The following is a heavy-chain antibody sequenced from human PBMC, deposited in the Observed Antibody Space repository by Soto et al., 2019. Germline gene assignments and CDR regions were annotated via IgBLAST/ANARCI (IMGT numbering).Heavy chain of an antibody. Sequence: QVQLVESGGGVVQPGRSLRLSCAAFGFTFSSYAMHWVRQAPGKGLEWVAVMSYDGSNKYYVDSVKGRFTISRDNSKNTLYLQMNSLRAEDTAVYYCARDKSPYSSGWHNRHFDYWGQVTLVTVSS. V-gene: IGHV3-30-3*01. CDR2: MSYDGSNK. J-gene: IGHJ4*02. D-gene: IGHD6-19*01. CDR3: ARDKSPYSSGWHNRHFDY. CDR1: GFTFSSYA.